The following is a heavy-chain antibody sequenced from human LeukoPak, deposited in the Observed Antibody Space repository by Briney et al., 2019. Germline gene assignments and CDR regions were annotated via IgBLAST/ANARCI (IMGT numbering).Heavy chain of an antibody. CDR2: INAGNGNT. V-gene: IGHV1-3*01. CDR3: ARAWVYCSGGSCYYFDY. CDR1: GYTFTSYA. D-gene: IGHD2-15*01. J-gene: IGHJ4*02. Sequence: ASVKVSCKASGYTFTSYAMHWVRQAPGRKLEWMGWINAGNGNTKYSQKFQGRVTITRDTSASTAYMELSSLRSEDTAVYYCARAWVYCSGGSCYYFDYWGQGTLVTVSS.